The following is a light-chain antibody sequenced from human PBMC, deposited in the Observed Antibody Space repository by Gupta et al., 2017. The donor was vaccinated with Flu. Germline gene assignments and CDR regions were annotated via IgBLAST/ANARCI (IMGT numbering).Light chain of an antibody. CDR1: QILVYTHGNTA. Sequence: DVVMTQSPLSLPVTLGQTPSISCRSSQILVYTHGNTALDWFQQRPGQAPRRLIYLASHRESGVPDRFSGSGSGTEFTLKISSVEAEDVGIYCCKQGEPWPWAFGQGTKVEI. J-gene: IGKJ1*01. V-gene: IGKV2-30*01. CDR2: LAS. CDR3: KQGEPWPWA.